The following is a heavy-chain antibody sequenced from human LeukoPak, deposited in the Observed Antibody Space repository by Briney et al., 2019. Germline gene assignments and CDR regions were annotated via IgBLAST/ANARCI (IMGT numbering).Heavy chain of an antibody. Sequence: SETLSRNCAVYGGSFSGYYWSWIRQPPGKGLEWIGEINHSGSTNYNPSLKSRVTISVDTSKNQFSLKLSSVTAADTAVYYCARGRPYYYDSSAYDYWGQGTLVTVSS. V-gene: IGHV4-34*01. CDR1: GGSFSGYY. CDR2: INHSGST. J-gene: IGHJ4*02. CDR3: ARGRPYYYDSSAYDY. D-gene: IGHD3-22*01.